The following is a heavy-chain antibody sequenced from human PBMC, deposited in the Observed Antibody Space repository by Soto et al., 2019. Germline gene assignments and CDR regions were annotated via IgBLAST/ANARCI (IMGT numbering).Heavy chain of an antibody. V-gene: IGHV4-31*03. J-gene: IGHJ4*02. CDR1: GGSISSGGYY. CDR2: IYYTGGT. D-gene: IGHD3-10*01. Sequence: QVQLQESGPGLVKPAQTLSLTCTVSGGSISSGGYYWSWIRQHPGKGLEWIGYIYYTGGTYCNPSLKSRITVSVDTSKNQFSLKLTSVTAADTAVSYCARTMVRGIAPYYFDYWGQGTLVTVSS. CDR3: ARTMVRGIAPYYFDY.